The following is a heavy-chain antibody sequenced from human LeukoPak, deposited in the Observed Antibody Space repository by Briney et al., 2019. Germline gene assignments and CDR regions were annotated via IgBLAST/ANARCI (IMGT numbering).Heavy chain of an antibody. CDR2: FDPEDGET. CDR1: GYTLTQLS. J-gene: IGHJ4*02. D-gene: IGHD3-22*01. CDR3: ATGTKIVVVPDY. Sequence: GSSVKVSSKVSGYTLTQLSMHWVRQAPGQGHGWRGDFDPEDGETIYAQKVPGRVTMTEDTSTDTAYMELSSLRSEDTAVYYCATGTKIVVVPDYWGQGTLVTVSS. V-gene: IGHV1-24*01.